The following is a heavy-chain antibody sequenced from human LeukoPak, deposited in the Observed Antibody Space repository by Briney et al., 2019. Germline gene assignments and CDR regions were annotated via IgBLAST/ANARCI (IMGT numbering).Heavy chain of an antibody. Sequence: PSQTLSLTCTVSGGSISSGDYYWTWIRQPPGKGLEWIGYIYYSGSTYYNPSLKSRVTISVDTSKNQFSLRLNSVTAADTAVYYCARVNPIPDAFDIWGQGTMVTVSS. CDR3: ARVNPIPDAFDI. V-gene: IGHV4-30-4*08. CDR1: GGSISSGDYY. J-gene: IGHJ3*02. CDR2: IYYSGST.